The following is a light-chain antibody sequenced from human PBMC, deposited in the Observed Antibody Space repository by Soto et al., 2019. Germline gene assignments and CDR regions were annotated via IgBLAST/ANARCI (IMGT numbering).Light chain of an antibody. CDR2: GAS. CDR3: QQYDNWPRT. J-gene: IGKJ1*01. V-gene: IGKV3-15*01. Sequence: EIFMTQSPATLSVSPGERATLSCRASQSVRSNLAWYQQRPGQAPRLLIYGASTRATGIPARFSGSGSGTEFTLTISSLQSEDFAVYSCQQYDNWPRTFGQGTKVEIK. CDR1: QSVRSN.